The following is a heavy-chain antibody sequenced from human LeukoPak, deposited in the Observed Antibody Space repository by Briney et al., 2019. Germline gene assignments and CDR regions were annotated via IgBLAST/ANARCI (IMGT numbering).Heavy chain of an antibody. V-gene: IGHV4-39*07. Sequence: SETLSLTCTVSGGSISSSSYYWGWIRQPPGKGLEWIGIIYYSGSTYSNPSLKSRVTISVDTSKNQFSLKLASVTAADTAIYYCAKGAGGFSYYNWFDPWGQGTLVTVSS. D-gene: IGHD5-18*01. CDR3: AKGAGGFSYYNWFDP. J-gene: IGHJ5*02. CDR1: GGSISSSSYY. CDR2: IYYSGST.